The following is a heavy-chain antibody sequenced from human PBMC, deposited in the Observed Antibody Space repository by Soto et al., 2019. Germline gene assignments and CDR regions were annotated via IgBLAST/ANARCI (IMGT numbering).Heavy chain of an antibody. CDR1: GFTFSSYG. Sequence: QVQLVESGGGVVQPGRSLRLSCAASGFTFSSYGMHWVRQAPGKGLEWVAVISYDGSNKYYADSVKGRFTISRDNSKKKMYLQMNSLRAEDKAVYYCAKRINNRPLTGTTPNPLGLFGMDVWGQGTTVTVSS. J-gene: IGHJ6*02. V-gene: IGHV3-30*18. CDR2: ISYDGSNK. CDR3: AKRINNRPLTGTTPNPLGLFGMDV. D-gene: IGHD1-1*01.